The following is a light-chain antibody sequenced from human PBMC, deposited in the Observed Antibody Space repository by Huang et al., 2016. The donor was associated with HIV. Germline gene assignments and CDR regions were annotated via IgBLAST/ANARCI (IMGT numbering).Light chain of an antibody. J-gene: IGKJ2*01. CDR3: QQRSNWLPIT. CDR2: GAS. CDR1: QSVSSD. V-gene: IGKV3-11*01. Sequence: DIVLTQSPATLSLSQGERATLSCRASQSVSSDLAWYQQEPGQAPKLLIYGASNRATGIPARFSGSGSGTDFTLTISSLEPEDFAVYYCQQRSNWLPITVGQGTKLEIK.